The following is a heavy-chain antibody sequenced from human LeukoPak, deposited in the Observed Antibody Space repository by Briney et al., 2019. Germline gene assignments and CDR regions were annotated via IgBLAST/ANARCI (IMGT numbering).Heavy chain of an antibody. D-gene: IGHD3-22*01. CDR2: ISGSGGST. CDR3: AKDRSTYYYDSSGYYSDAFDI. J-gene: IGHJ3*02. V-gene: IGHV3-23*01. CDR1: GFTFSSYA. Sequence: GGSLRLSCAASGFTFSSYAMSWVRQAPGKGLEWVSAISGSGGSTYYADSVKGRFTISRDNSKNTLYLQMNSLRAEDTAVYYCAKDRSTYYYDSSGYYSDAFDIWGQGTMVTVSS.